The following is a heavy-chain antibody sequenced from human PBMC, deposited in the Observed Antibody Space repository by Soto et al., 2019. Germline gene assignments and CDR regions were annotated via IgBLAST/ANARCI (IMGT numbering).Heavy chain of an antibody. CDR2: IYYRGST. V-gene: IGHV4-39*01. CDR1: GGSISSSSYY. Sequence: SETLSLTCTVPGGSISSSSYYWGWIRQPPGKGLEWIGSIYYRGSTYYNTSLKSQVNISVDKSKKKNSMKLSSMTAADTAVYYFATTTTYYDILTGHTPYYYYGMDVWGQGTTVS. CDR3: ATTTTYYDILTGHTPYYYYGMDV. D-gene: IGHD3-9*01. J-gene: IGHJ6*02.